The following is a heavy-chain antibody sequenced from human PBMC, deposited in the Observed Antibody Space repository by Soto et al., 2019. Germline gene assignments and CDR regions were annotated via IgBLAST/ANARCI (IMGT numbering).Heavy chain of an antibody. V-gene: IGHV3-30*18. CDR1: GFTFSSYG. Sequence: GGSLRLSCAASGFTFSSYGMHWVRQAPGKGLEWVAVISYDGSNKYYADSVKGRFNISRDNSKNTLYLQMNSLRAEDTAVYYCAKDPAVCRPGNYYYYYMDVWGKGTTVTVSS. D-gene: IGHD3-10*01. J-gene: IGHJ6*03. CDR3: AKDPAVCRPGNYYYYYMDV. CDR2: ISYDGSNK.